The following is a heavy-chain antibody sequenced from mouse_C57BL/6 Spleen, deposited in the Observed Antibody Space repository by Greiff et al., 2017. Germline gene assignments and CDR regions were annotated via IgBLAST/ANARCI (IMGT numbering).Heavy chain of an antibody. D-gene: IGHD2-3*01. CDR2: ISSGGDYI. CDR1: GFTFSSYA. J-gene: IGHJ2*01. V-gene: IGHV5-9-1*02. CDR3: TREEIYDGYSYFDY. Sequence: EVQLVESGEGLVKPGGSLKLSCAASGFTFSSYAMSWVRQTPEKRLEWVAYISSGGDYIYYADTVKGRFTISRDNARNTLYLQMSSLKSEDTAMYYCTREEIYDGYSYFDYWGQGPTLTVSS.